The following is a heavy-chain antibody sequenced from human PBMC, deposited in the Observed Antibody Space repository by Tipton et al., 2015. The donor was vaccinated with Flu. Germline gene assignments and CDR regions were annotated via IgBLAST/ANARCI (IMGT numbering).Heavy chain of an antibody. CDR1: GFTISANY. V-gene: IGHV4-38-2*01. D-gene: IGHD3-10*02. Sequence: QVQLVQSGGGLVQPGGSLRLSCAASGFTISANYMSWVRRPPGKGLEWIGTIYHSGTTYYNPSLKSRLTISVDTSKNQFSLRLSSVTAADTAVYYCARHTGDSVRGVIDYWGQGTLVTVSS. CDR3: ARHTGDSVRGVIDY. J-gene: IGHJ4*02. CDR2: IYHSGTT.